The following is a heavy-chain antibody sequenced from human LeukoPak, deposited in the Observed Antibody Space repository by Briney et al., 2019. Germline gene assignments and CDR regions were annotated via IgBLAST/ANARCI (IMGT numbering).Heavy chain of an antibody. CDR3: ARDYDYDSSGYCTGYFQH. CDR1: GFSLSTSGMC. CDR2: IDWDDDT. Sequence: SGPTLVNPTQTLTLTCTFSGFSLSTSGMCVSWICQPPGKALEWLARIDWDDDTYYSTSLKTRVTISKDTSRNHVVLTMTNMDPVDAATYYCARDYDYDSSGYCTGYFQHSGQGTMVTVSS. J-gene: IGHJ1*01. D-gene: IGHD3-22*01. V-gene: IGHV2-70*11.